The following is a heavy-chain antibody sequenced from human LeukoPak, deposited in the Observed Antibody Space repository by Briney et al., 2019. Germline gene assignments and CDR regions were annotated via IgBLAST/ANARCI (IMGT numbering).Heavy chain of an antibody. CDR2: IYPKSGDT. J-gene: IGHJ4*02. D-gene: IGHD3-10*01. CDR1: GHSFNAYY. V-gene: IGHV1-2*06. CDR3: ARDGGRDGSGSVSNFFDY. Sequence: ASVTVSCKASGHSFNAYYMHWVRQAPGQGLEWMGRIYPKSGDTKYTQKFQGSVTMTSDTSTSTVYMELSSLRSEDTAVYYCARDGGRDGSGSVSNFFDYWGQGTQVTVSS.